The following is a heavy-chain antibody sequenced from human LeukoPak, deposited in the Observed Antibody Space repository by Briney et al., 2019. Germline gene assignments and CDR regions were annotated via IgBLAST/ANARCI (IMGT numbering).Heavy chain of an antibody. V-gene: IGHV3-7*01. CDR1: GFTVSSNY. D-gene: IGHD3-22*01. CDR3: AREDYYDSSGYYYEDAFDI. J-gene: IGHJ3*02. CDR2: IKQDGSEK. Sequence: GGSLRLSCAASGFTVSSNYMSWVRQAPGKGLEWVANIKQDGSEKYYVDSVKGRFTISRDNAKNSLYLQMNSLRAEDTAVYYCAREDYYDSSGYYYEDAFDIWGQGTMVTVSS.